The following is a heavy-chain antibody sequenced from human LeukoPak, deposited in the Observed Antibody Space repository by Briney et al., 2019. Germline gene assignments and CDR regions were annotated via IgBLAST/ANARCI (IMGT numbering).Heavy chain of an antibody. V-gene: IGHV1-46*01. J-gene: IGHJ4*02. CDR1: ENAFASNS. CDR3: ARAKGLFDH. Sequence: RASVKVSCKASENAFASNSIHWGGRRTGQGLEGMGIINPSGGSTSYAQKFQGRLTMTRDTSTSTVYMELSSLRSEDTAVYYCARAKGLFDHWGQGTLVTASS. CDR2: INPSGGST.